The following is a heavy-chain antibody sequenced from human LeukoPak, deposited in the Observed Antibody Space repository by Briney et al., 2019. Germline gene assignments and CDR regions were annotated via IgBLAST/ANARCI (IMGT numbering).Heavy chain of an antibody. J-gene: IGHJ4*02. CDR2: ISYDGSNK. CDR1: GFTFSSYG. Sequence: GRSLRLSCAASGFTFSSYGMHWVRQAPGKGLEWVAVISYDGSNKYYADSVKGRFTISRDNSKNTLYLQMNSLRAEDTAVNYCAKDGLWFGELCAYWGQGTLVTVSS. CDR3: AKDGLWFGELCAY. V-gene: IGHV3-30*18. D-gene: IGHD3-10*01.